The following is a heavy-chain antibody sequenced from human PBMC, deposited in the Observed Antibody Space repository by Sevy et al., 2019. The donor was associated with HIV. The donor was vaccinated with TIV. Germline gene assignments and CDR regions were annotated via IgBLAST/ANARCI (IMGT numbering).Heavy chain of an antibody. V-gene: IGHV3-30*18. CDR2: ISYDGSNK. CDR3: AKLPGPSSSASYYYYYYGMDV. CDR1: GFTFSSYG. Sequence: GGSLSLSCAASGFTFSSYGMHWVRQAPGKGLEWVAVISYDGSNKYYADSVKGRFTISRDNSKNTLYLQMNSLRAEDTAVYYCAKLPGPSSSASYYYYYYGMDVWGQGTTVTVSS. J-gene: IGHJ6*02. D-gene: IGHD3-16*01.